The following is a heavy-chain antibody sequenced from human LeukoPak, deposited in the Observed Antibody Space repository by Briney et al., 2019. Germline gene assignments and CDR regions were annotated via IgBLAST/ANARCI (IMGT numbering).Heavy chain of an antibody. J-gene: IGHJ4*02. CDR2: INHSGST. CDR1: GGSFSGYY. CDR3: ARSRGWYDSSGYPSY. V-gene: IGHV4-34*01. D-gene: IGHD3-22*01. Sequence: SETLSLTCAVYGGSFSGYYWRWIRQPPGKGREWIGEINHSGSTNYNPSLKSRVTISVDTSKNQFSLKLSSVTAADTAVYYCARSRGWYDSSGYPSYWGQGTLVTVSS.